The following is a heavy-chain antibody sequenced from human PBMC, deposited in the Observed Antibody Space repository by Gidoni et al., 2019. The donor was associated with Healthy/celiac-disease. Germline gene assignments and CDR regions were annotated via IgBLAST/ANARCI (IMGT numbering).Heavy chain of an antibody. CDR1: GFTLRSYA. CDR3: AKDRGWELPEPYYFDY. J-gene: IGHJ4*02. D-gene: IGHD1-26*01. Sequence: EVQLLESGGGLVQPGGSLRLSCSASGFTLRSYAMSWVRQAPGKGLEWCSAISVSGGSTYYADSVKGRFTISRDNSKNTLYLQMNSLRAEDTAVYYCAKDRGWELPEPYYFDYWGQGTLVTVSS. V-gene: IGHV3-23*01. CDR2: ISVSGGST.